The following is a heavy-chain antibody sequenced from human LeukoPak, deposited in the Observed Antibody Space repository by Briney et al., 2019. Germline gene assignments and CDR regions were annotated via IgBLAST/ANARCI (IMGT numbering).Heavy chain of an antibody. CDR3: ARGIVGALDAFDI. CDR2: ISGSGGGT. Sequence: PGGSLRLSCAASGFTFSSYAITWVRQAPGMGLEWVSAISGSGGGTYYADSVKGRFTISRDNSKNTLFLQMSSLRAEDTAVYYCARGIVGALDAFDIWGQGTTVTVSS. CDR1: GFTFSSYA. J-gene: IGHJ3*02. V-gene: IGHV3-23*01. D-gene: IGHD1-26*01.